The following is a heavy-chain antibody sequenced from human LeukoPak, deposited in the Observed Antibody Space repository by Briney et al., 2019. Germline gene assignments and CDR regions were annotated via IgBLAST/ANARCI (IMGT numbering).Heavy chain of an antibody. J-gene: IGHJ4*02. CDR3: ARTTYYDNSEGFDY. D-gene: IGHD3-22*01. V-gene: IGHV1-2*02. Sequence: ASVKVSCKASGYIFTGNYMHWVRQAPGQGLEGMGWINPNSGGTNYAQKFQGRDTMTRDTSISTAYMELSRLRSDDTAVYYCARTTYYDNSEGFDYWGQGTLVTVSS. CDR2: INPNSGGT. CDR1: GYIFTGNY.